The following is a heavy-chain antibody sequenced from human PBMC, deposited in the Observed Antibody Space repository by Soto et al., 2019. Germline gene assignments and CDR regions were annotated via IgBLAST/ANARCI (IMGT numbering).Heavy chain of an antibody. CDR3: AKGYEGAAARPRDYYYYYGMDV. CDR1: GCSLSSYA. CDR2: ISGSGGST. Sequence: HPEGSLRRSGVASGCSLSSYAISCVRQGPGKWLEWVSAISGSGGSTYYADSVKGRFTISRDNTKNTLYLQMNSLRAEDTAVYYCAKGYEGAAARPRDYYYYYGMDVWGQVTTVIVSS. V-gene: IGHV3-23*01. D-gene: IGHD6-6*01. J-gene: IGHJ6*02.